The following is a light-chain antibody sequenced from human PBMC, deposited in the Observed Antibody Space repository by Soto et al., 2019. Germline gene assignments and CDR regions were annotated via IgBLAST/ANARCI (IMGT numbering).Light chain of an antibody. J-gene: IGKJ4*02. CDR3: QQNRSYS. CDR1: QSISNW. CDR2: HAS. Sequence: DVEMTQSPSTLPASVGERVSITCRASQSISNWLAWYQQEPGTAPKLLIYHASTLESGVRSRFSGSGSGTEFTLTSSSLQPDELETCYRQQNRSYSFGGGTKVDIK. V-gene: IGKV1-5*01.